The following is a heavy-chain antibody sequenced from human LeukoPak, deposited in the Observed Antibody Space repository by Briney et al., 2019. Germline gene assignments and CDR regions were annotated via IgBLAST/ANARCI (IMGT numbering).Heavy chain of an antibody. V-gene: IGHV4-34*01. CDR2: INHSGST. CDR3: ARRSELTIFGVVMEYYFDY. Sequence: SETLSLTCAVYGGSSTGFYWRWIRQPPGKGLEWIGEINHSGSTNYNPSLKSRLTISVDTSKSQFSLRLSSVTAADTAVYYCARRSELTIFGVVMEYYFDYWGRGTLVTVSS. D-gene: IGHD3-3*01. CDR1: GGSSTGFY. J-gene: IGHJ4*02.